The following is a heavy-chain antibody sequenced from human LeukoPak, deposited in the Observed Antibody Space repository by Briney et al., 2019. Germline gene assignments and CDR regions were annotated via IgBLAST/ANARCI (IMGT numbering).Heavy chain of an antibody. CDR2: IYYSGST. D-gene: IGHD4-23*01. Sequence: SETLSLTCTVSGGSISSYYWSWIRQPPGKGLEWIGYIYYSGSTYYNPSLKSRVTISVDTSKNQFSLKLSSVTAADTAVYYCARIYGGNSASLDYWGQGTLVTVSS. CDR1: GGSISSYY. V-gene: IGHV4-59*12. J-gene: IGHJ4*02. CDR3: ARIYGGNSASLDY.